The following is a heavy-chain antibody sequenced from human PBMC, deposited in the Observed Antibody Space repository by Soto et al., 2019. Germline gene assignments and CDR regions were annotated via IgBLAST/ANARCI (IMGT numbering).Heavy chain of an antibody. D-gene: IGHD7-27*01. CDR3: ASATRWGNHDAFDI. J-gene: IGHJ3*02. Sequence: ASVKVSCKASGYTFTSYGISWVRQAPGQGLEWMGWISAYNGNTNYAQKLQGRVTMTTDTSTSTAYMELRSLRSDDTAVYYCASATRWGNHDAFDIWGQGTMVTVSS. CDR1: GYTFTSYG. V-gene: IGHV1-18*01. CDR2: ISAYNGNT.